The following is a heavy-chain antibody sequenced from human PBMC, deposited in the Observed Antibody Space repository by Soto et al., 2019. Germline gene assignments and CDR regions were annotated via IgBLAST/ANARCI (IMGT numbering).Heavy chain of an antibody. Sequence: QVQLQESGPGLVKPSGTLSLTCGVSRGSVSSNNWWTWVRQPPGKGLEWIGEIYQTGTTNYNPSPPSRVTISLDKANNHFALKLNSVTAADPAVYYFARRIALSGTAGAPGDLGQGTLVIVSS. CDR3: ARRIALSGTAGAPGD. V-gene: IGHV4-4*02. D-gene: IGHD6-19*01. CDR2: IYQTGTT. J-gene: IGHJ4*02. CDR1: RGSVSSNNW.